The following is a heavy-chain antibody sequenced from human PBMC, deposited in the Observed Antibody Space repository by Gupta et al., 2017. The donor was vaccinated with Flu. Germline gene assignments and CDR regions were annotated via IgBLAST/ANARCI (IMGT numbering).Heavy chain of an antibody. CDR2: IYYSGRT. CDR3: ARYDSGGYSLEY. Sequence: QVQLQESGPGLVKPSETLSLTCTVSGGSLNGYYCGWIRQPPGKGLEWIGYIYYSGRTKYNPSLKSRVAMSVDTSQNHLSLKMNSVTAADTAVYYCARYDSGGYSLEYWGQGTLVTVSS. V-gene: IGHV4-59*01. D-gene: IGHD3-22*01. J-gene: IGHJ4*02. CDR1: GGSLNGYY.